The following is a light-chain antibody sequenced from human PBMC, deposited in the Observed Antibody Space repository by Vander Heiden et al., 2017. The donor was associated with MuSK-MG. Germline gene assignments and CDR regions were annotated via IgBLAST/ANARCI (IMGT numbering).Light chain of an antibody. V-gene: IGLV2-14*01. CDR3: SSYTSSSTLGV. CDR2: DAS. Sequence: QSALTQPASVSGSPGQSITISCTGTSSDVGGYNYVSWYQQHPGKAPKLMIYDASNRPSGVSNRFSGSKSGNTASLTISGLQAEDEADYYCSSYTSSSTLGVFGTGTKVTVL. J-gene: IGLJ1*01. CDR1: SSDVGGYNY.